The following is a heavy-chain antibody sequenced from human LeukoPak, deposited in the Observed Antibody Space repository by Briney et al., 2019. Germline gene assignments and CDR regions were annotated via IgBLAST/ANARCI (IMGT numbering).Heavy chain of an antibody. CDR3: ARDGYCSGGSCYGYYFDY. V-gene: IGHV3-23*01. CDR2: ISPGGGTT. Sequence: GGSLRLSCAVSGFAFGSEAMSWVRQSPARGLEWVASISPGGGTTYYADYVKGRFTISRDNSKNTLYLQMNSLRAEDTAVYYCARDGYCSGGSCYGYYFDYWGQGTLVTVSS. J-gene: IGHJ4*02. CDR1: GFAFGSEA. D-gene: IGHD2-15*01.